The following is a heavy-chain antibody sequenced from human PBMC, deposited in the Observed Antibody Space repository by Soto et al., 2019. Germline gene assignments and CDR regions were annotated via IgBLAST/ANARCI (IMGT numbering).Heavy chain of an antibody. V-gene: IGHV5-51*01. D-gene: IGHD2-15*01. J-gene: IGHJ3*02. Sequence: GESLRVSWKGVGGSCSGNWSAWVRQLPGKGLEWMGFIYPGDSDTRYSPSFQGQVTISADKSISTAYLQLSSLKVSDTAIYYCARVYCSGGSCYNSFDIWGQGTMVTVSS. CDR1: GGSCSGNW. CDR3: ARVYCSGGSCYNSFDI. CDR2: IYPGDSDT.